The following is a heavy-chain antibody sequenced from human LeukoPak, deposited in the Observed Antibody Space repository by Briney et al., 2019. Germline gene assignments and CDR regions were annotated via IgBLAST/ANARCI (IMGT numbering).Heavy chain of an antibody. CDR3: ASGFSSSPYFDY. Sequence: GGSLRLSCAASGFTFSTYYMNWVRQAPAKGLEWVSFITGSSSYIYYTDSVKGRFTISRDNAKNSLFLQMNSQRDEDTAVYYCASGFSSSPYFDYWGQGTLVTVSS. D-gene: IGHD6-6*01. CDR1: GFTFSTYY. CDR2: ITGSSSYI. J-gene: IGHJ4*02. V-gene: IGHV3-21*01.